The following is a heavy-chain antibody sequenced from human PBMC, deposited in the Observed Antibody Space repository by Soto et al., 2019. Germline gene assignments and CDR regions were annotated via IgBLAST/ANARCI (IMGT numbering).Heavy chain of an antibody. J-gene: IGHJ4*02. Sequence: SVKVSCKASGGTFSSYAIGWVRQAPGQGLEWMGGIIPIFGTANYAQKFQGRVTITADESTSTAYMELSSLRSEDTAVYYCAREGCSGGSCYDYYDYWSQGTLVTVSS. CDR3: AREGCSGGSCYDYYDY. CDR1: GGTFSSYA. CDR2: IIPIFGTA. V-gene: IGHV1-69*13. D-gene: IGHD2-15*01.